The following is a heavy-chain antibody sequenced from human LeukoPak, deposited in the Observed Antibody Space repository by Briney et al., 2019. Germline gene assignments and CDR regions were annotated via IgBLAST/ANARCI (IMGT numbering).Heavy chain of an antibody. CDR1: GGSFSGYY. V-gene: IGHV4-34*01. Sequence: SETLSLTCAVYGGSFSGYYWSWIRQPPGKGLEWIGEINHRGSTNYNPSLKSRVTISVDTSKNQFSLKLSSVTAADTAVYYCARRPPKVGATSLQSWGQGTLVTVSS. CDR2: INHRGST. J-gene: IGHJ5*02. CDR3: ARRPPKVGATSLQS. D-gene: IGHD1-26*01.